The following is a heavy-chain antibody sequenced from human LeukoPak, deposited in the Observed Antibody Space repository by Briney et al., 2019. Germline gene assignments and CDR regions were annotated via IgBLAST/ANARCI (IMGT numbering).Heavy chain of an antibody. D-gene: IGHD1-14*01. V-gene: IGHV3-30*18. CDR1: GFSFSNYG. CDR2: ISYDGRNK. J-gene: IGHJ5*02. CDR3: AKGSGINHYHWIDP. Sequence: AGGSLRLSCAASGFSFSNYGMHWVRQAPGKGLEWVAVISYDGRNKYFADSVKGRLTISRDNSKNTLYLQMDSLRAEDTALYYCAKGSGINHYHWIDPWGQGTLVTVSS.